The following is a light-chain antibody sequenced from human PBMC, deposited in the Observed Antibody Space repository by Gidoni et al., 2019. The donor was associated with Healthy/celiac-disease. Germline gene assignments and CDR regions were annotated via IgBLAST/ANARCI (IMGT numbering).Light chain of an antibody. CDR1: QSVSSSY. J-gene: IGKJ2*01. CDR2: GAS. Sequence: PGERATLSCRASQSVSSSYLAWYQQKPGQAPRLLIYGASSRATGIPDRFSGSGSGTDFTLTISRLEPEDFAVYDCQQYGSSPYTFGQGTMLEIK. CDR3: QQYGSSPYT. V-gene: IGKV3-20*01.